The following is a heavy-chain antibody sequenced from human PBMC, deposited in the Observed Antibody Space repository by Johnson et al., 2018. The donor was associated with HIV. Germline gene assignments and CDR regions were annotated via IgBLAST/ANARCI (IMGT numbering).Heavy chain of an antibody. D-gene: IGHD6-13*01. Sequence: QVYLVESGGGVVQPGGSLRLSCVASGFAFSSYGMHWVRQAPGKGLEWVSFIRYDGSNKYYADSVKGRFTLSRDNSKNTLHLQMNSLRAEDTAVYYCAKVRSSSWYDAFDIWGQGTMVIVSS. CDR3: AKVRSSSWYDAFDI. J-gene: IGHJ3*02. V-gene: IGHV3-30*02. CDR1: GFAFSSYG. CDR2: IRYDGSNK.